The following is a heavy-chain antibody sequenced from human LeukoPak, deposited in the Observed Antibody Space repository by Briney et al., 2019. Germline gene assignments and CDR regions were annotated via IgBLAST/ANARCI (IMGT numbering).Heavy chain of an antibody. CDR1: GFTVSSNY. D-gene: IGHD6-19*01. J-gene: IGHJ4*02. CDR2: IYSGGDT. V-gene: IGHV3-66*01. CDR3: AKERSLEIAVAGTIFDY. Sequence: PGGSLRLSCAASGFTVSSNYMGWVCQAPGKGLEWVSVIYSGGDTYYADSVKGRFTISRDNSKNMIYLEMSSLKAEDTAVYYCAKERSLEIAVAGTIFDYWGQGTLVTVSS.